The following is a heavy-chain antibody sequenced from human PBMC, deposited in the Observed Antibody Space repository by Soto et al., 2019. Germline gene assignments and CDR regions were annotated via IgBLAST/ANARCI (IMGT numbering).Heavy chain of an antibody. CDR3: ARVRYGDLYYYYYYGMDV. D-gene: IGHD4-17*01. CDR2: ISSSSSYI. Sequence: GSLRLSCAASGFTFSSYSMNWVRQAPGKGLEWVSSISSSSSYIYYADSVKGRFAISRDNAKNSLYLQMNSLGAEDTAVYYCARVRYGDLYYYYYYGMDVWGQGTTVTVSS. V-gene: IGHV3-21*01. CDR1: GFTFSSYS. J-gene: IGHJ6*02.